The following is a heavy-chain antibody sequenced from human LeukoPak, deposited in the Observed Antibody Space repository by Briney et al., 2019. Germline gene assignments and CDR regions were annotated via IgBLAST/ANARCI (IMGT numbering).Heavy chain of an antibody. CDR1: GYTFTGYY. CDR2: INPNSGGT. J-gene: IGHJ4*02. V-gene: IGHV1-2*02. Sequence: GASVKVSCKASGYTFTGYYMHWVRQAPGQGLEWMGWINPNSGGTNYAQKFQGRVTMTRDTSISTAYMELSRLRSDDTAVYYCARDAWITFGGVIVTRNFDYWGQGTLVTVSS. D-gene: IGHD3-16*02. CDR3: ARDAWITFGGVIVTRNFDY.